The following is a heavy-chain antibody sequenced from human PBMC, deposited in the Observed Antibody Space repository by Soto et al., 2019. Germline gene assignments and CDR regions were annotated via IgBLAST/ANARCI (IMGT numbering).Heavy chain of an antibody. J-gene: IGHJ4*02. D-gene: IGHD5-18*01. V-gene: IGHV2-70*01. CDR2: IDWADDK. Sequence: SGPTLVNPTQTLTLTCTFSGFSLSTTGMCVSWIRQPPGKALEWLALIDWADDKYYSTSLKTRLTVSKDTSKNQVVLTMTNVEPVDTATYFCSRAVGGFTYGYPDYWGQGTLVTVSS. CDR1: GFSLSTTGMC. CDR3: SRAVGGFTYGYPDY.